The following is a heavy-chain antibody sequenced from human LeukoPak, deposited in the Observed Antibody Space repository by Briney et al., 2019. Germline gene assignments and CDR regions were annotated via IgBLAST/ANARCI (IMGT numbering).Heavy chain of an antibody. V-gene: IGHV3-30*14. J-gene: IGHJ4*02. CDR3: ARGADAAYDY. CDR2: ISYDGSNE. D-gene: IGHD1-26*01. CDR1: GFTFSYYT. Sequence: GGSLRLSCAASGFTFSYYTMHWVRQAPGKGLEWVAVISYDGSNEYYADSVKGRFTISRENAKNSLYLQMNSLRVEDTALYYCARGADAAYDYWGQGTLVTVSS.